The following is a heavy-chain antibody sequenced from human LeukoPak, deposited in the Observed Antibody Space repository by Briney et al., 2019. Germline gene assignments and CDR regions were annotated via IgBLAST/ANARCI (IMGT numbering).Heavy chain of an antibody. Sequence: GGSLRLSCAASGFTFSSYWMHWVRQAPGKGLEWVSAISGSGGSTYYADSVKGRFTISRDNSKNTLYLQMNSLRAEDTAVYYCAKIWSGPPFYFDYWGQGTLVTVSS. J-gene: IGHJ4*02. D-gene: IGHD3-3*01. CDR1: GFTFSSYW. CDR3: AKIWSGPPFYFDY. V-gene: IGHV3-23*01. CDR2: ISGSGGST.